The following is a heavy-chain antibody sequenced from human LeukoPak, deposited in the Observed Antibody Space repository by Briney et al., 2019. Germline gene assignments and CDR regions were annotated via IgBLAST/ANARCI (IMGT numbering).Heavy chain of an antibody. CDR2: ISATGAST. J-gene: IGHJ4*02. CDR3: AKRVTASSGANDY. V-gene: IGHV3-23*01. Sequence: GGSLRLSCAASGFTFSTFGMNWVRQAPGKGLEWVSAISATGASTDYAGSVKGRFTISRDNSKDTLFLQMNSLRAEDTAVYYCAKRVTASSGANDYWGQGTLVTVSS. CDR1: GFTFSTFG. D-gene: IGHD5-18*01.